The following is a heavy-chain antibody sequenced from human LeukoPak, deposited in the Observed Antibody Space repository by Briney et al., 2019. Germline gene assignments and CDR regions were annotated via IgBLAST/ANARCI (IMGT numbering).Heavy chain of an antibody. CDR3: ARYYGAGSYSTYYYFGMDV. Sequence: SETLSLTCTVSGDSISIYYWSWVRQPPGKGLEWIGYIYYSGSTTYNPSLKSRVSMSVDTSKNQFSLKLSSVTAADTAVYYCARYYGAGSYSTYYYFGMDVWGQGTTVTVSS. D-gene: IGHD3-10*01. CDR1: GDSISIYY. CDR2: IYYSGST. V-gene: IGHV4-59*08. J-gene: IGHJ6*02.